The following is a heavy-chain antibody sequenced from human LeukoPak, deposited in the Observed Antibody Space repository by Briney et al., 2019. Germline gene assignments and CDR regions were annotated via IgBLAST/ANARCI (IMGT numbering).Heavy chain of an antibody. J-gene: IGHJ5*02. V-gene: IGHV4-59*01. CDR2: IYYSGST. D-gene: IGHD5-12*01. CDR1: GGSLSSYY. CDR3: ASHSGYGALDP. Sequence: SKTLSLTCTVSGGSLSSYYWSWIRQPPGKGLEWIGYIYYSGSTNYNPSLKSRVTISVDTSKNQFSLKLSSVTAADTAVYYCASHSGYGALDPWGQGTLVTVSS.